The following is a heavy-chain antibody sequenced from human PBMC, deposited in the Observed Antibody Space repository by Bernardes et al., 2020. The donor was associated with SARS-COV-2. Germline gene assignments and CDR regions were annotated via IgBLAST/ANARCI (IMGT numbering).Heavy chain of an antibody. D-gene: IGHD3-3*01. J-gene: IGHJ4*02. Sequence: GSLRLSCAASGFTFSSYTMNWVRQAPGKGLEWIGNIFYSGSTSYNPSLKSRVTISVDTSTNQFSLKVSSVTAADTAVYYCARVDSVRFLTWTEYYFDYWGQGTLVTVSS. CDR2: IFYSGST. CDR3: ARVDSVRFLTWTEYYFDY. CDR1: GFTFSSYT. V-gene: IGHV4-59*01.